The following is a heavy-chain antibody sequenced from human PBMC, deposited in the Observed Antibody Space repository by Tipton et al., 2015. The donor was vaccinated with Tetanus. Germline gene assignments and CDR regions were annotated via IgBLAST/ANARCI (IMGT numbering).Heavy chain of an antibody. CDR2: IIAGGGTT. CDR3: AKLGAVTTPAY. V-gene: IGHV3-23*01. J-gene: IGHJ4*02. D-gene: IGHD4-17*01. CDR1: GFTFNIFG. Sequence: SLRLSCAATGFTFNIFGMSWVRQAPGKGLEWVSTIIAGGGTTHYADSVKGRFTISRDNSKNALYLQMNSLRAEDTAVYYCAKLGAVTTPAYWGQGTLVTVSS.